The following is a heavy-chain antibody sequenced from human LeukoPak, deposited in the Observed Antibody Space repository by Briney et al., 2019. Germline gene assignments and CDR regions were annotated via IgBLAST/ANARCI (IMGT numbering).Heavy chain of an antibody. CDR3: ARGGQWLGTEGYYGMDV. Sequence: GGSVRLSCAASGFTFSSYDMHWVRQATGKGLEWVSAIGTAGDTYYPGSVKGRFTISRENAKNSLYLQMNSLRAGDTAVYYCARGGQWLGTEGYYGMDVWGQGTTVTVSS. CDR1: GFTFSSYD. CDR2: IGTAGDT. J-gene: IGHJ6*02. D-gene: IGHD6-19*01. V-gene: IGHV3-13*01.